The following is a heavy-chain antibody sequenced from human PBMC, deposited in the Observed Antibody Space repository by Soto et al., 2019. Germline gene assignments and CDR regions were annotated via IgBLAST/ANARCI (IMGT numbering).Heavy chain of an antibody. V-gene: IGHV3-30-3*01. D-gene: IGHD3-9*01. CDR3: ARDMVRYFDWLLSTAVRYYRGMDV. CDR2: ISYDGSNK. CDR1: GFTFSSYA. Sequence: PGGSLRLSCAASGFTFSSYAMHWVRQAPGKGLEWVAVISYDGSNKYYADSVKGRFTISRDNSKNTLYLQMNSLRAEDTAVYYCARDMVRYFDWLLSTAVRYYRGMDVWGQGTTVTVSS. J-gene: IGHJ6*02.